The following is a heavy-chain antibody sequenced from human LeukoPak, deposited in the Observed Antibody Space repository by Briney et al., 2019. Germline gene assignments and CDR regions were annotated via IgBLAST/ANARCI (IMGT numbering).Heavy chain of an antibody. Sequence: SETLSLTCTVSGGSISSSDYYWRWIRQPPGKGLEWIGYIYYSGSTYYNPSLKSRVTISVDTSKNQFSLKLSSVTAADTAVYYCASQGYCSGGSCYYSEKYYFDYWGQGTLVTVSS. CDR2: IYYSGST. V-gene: IGHV4-30-4*01. CDR1: GGSISSSDYY. J-gene: IGHJ4*02. CDR3: ASQGYCSGGSCYYSEKYYFDY. D-gene: IGHD2-15*01.